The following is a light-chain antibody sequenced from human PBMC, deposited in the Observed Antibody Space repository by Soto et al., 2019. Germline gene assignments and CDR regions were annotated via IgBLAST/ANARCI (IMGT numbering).Light chain of an antibody. J-gene: IGKJ2*02. CDR1: QSVSSNY. Sequence: EIVLTQSPGILSLSPGEIATLSCRASQSVSSNYLAGFQQKPGQAPRLLITGASSRATGIPDRFSGSGSGTDFTLTISRLEPEDFAVYYCQQYGNAPCTFGQGTKLEIK. CDR3: QQYGNAPCT. CDR2: GAS. V-gene: IGKV3-20*01.